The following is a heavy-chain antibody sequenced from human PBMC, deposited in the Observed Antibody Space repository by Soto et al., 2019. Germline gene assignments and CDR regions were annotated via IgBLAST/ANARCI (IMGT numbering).Heavy chain of an antibody. V-gene: IGHV3-13*04. CDR1: GFTFSSYD. D-gene: IGHD3-22*01. J-gene: IGHJ4*02. CDR2: IGTAGDT. Sequence: LRLSCSASGFTFSSYDMHWVRQGPGKGLEWVSAIGTAGDTNYAGSVKGRFTISRENAKNSLYLQMNSLRAGDTAIYFCARAIGPTLFDYWGQGTLVPVSS. CDR3: ARAIGPTLFDY.